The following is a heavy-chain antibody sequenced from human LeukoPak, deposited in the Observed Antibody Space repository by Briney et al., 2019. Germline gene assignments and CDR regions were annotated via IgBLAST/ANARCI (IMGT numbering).Heavy chain of an antibody. Sequence: PSETLSLTCAVSGYSISSGCYWGWIRQPPGKGLEWIASMYHSGSTYYNPSLKSRVTISVDPSKNQFSLKLSSVTAADTAVYYCAKNCSSTSCYWNDAFDIWGQGTMATVSS. D-gene: IGHD2-2*01. V-gene: IGHV4-38-2*01. CDR1: GYSISSGCY. CDR3: AKNCSSTSCYWNDAFDI. J-gene: IGHJ3*02. CDR2: MYHSGST.